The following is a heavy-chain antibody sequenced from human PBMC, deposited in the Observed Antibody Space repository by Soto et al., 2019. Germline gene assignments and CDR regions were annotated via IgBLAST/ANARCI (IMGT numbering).Heavy chain of an antibody. CDR3: ARGLVRQDGVATID. V-gene: IGHV3-48*02. D-gene: IGHD2-8*01. CDR1: GFTFSSYS. CDR2: ISSSSSTI. J-gene: IGHJ4*02. Sequence: EVQLVESGGGLVQPGGSLRLSCAASGFTFSSYSMNWVRQAPGKGLEWVSYISSSSSTIYYADSVKGRFTISRDNAKNSLYLQMNSLRDEDTAVYYCARGLVRQDGVATIDWGQGTLVTVSS.